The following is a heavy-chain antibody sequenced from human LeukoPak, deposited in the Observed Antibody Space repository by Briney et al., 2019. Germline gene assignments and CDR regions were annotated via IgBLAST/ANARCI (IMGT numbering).Heavy chain of an antibody. Sequence: SETLSLTCTVSGGSISSSSYYWGWIRQPPGKGLEWIGSIYYSGSTYYNPSLKSRVTISVDTSKNQFSLKLSSVTAADTAVYYCARDTGYGSGNAKWGQGTLVTVSS. D-gene: IGHD3-10*01. CDR3: ARDTGYGSGNAK. V-gene: IGHV4-39*07. J-gene: IGHJ4*02. CDR2: IYYSGST. CDR1: GGSISSSSYY.